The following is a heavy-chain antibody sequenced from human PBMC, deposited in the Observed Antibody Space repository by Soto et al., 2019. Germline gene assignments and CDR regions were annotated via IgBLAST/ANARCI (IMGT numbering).Heavy chain of an antibody. D-gene: IGHD2-2*01. V-gene: IGHV4-38-2*02. Sequence: PSETLSLTCTVSGYSISSGNYWAWIRQPPGRGLEWIGSLYHIGSTHYNTSLKSRVTISVDTSKNHFSLELSSVTAADTAIYYCRSSTSCYDESCVDVWGQGTMVTVSS. CDR3: RSSTSCYDESCVDV. J-gene: IGHJ6*02. CDR2: LYHIGST. CDR1: GYSISSGNY.